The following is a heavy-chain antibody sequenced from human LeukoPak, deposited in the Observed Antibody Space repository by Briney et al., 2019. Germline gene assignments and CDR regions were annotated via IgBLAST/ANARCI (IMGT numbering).Heavy chain of an antibody. D-gene: IGHD6-19*01. Sequence: GGSLRLSCAASGFTFSSYWMHWVRQAPGKGLVWVSRINTDGSSTSYADSVKGRFTISRDNAKNTLYLQMNSLRAEDTAVYYCAKDYTAVAGYDAFDIWGQGTMVTVSS. CDR3: AKDYTAVAGYDAFDI. CDR2: INTDGSST. J-gene: IGHJ3*02. V-gene: IGHV3-74*01. CDR1: GFTFSSYW.